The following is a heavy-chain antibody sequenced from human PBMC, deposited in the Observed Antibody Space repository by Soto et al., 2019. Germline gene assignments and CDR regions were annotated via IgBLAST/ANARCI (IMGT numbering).Heavy chain of an antibody. CDR3: TTSPHRDSERVFV. J-gene: IGHJ6*02. CDR1: GSTFSTYW. V-gene: IGHV3-7*01. CDR2: IKQDGTEK. D-gene: IGHD1-26*01. Sequence: GGSLRLSCAASGSTFSTYWVSWVRRPPGKGLEWVANIKQDGTEKYYVDSVRGRLTVSRDNAKSSLYLQMNSLRVEDTAVYYCTTSPHRDSERVFVWGQGTTVTVSS.